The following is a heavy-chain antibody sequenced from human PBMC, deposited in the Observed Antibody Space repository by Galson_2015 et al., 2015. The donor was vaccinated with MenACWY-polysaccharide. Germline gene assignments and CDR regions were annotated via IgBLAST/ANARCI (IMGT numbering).Heavy chain of an antibody. V-gene: IGHV4-61*01. CDR2: MSYSGRA. Sequence: SETLSLTCTVSGGSVSSGTYYWSWLRQPPGKGLEWIGYMSYSGRANYNPSLKSRVTISIDTSKNQFSLRLSSVTAVDTAMYYCAREPTYSGSFGWFDPWGQGTLVTVSS. D-gene: IGHD1-26*01. CDR1: GGSVSSGTYY. CDR3: AREPTYSGSFGWFDP. J-gene: IGHJ5*02.